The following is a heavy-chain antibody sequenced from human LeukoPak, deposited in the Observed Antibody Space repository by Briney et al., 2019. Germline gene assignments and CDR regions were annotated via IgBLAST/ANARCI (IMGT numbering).Heavy chain of an antibody. CDR3: ARNPAGNYDILTGYDYFDY. J-gene: IGHJ4*02. V-gene: IGHV1-69*05. CDR1: ANTFTRYG. CDR2: IIPISGTT. D-gene: IGHD3-9*01. Sequence: SVKVSCKTPANTFTRYGITWVRQAPGQGPEWMGRIIPISGTTNYAQKFQGRVTITTDKSTSTAYMELSSLRSEDTAVYYCARNPAGNYDILTGYDYFDYWGQGTLVTVSS.